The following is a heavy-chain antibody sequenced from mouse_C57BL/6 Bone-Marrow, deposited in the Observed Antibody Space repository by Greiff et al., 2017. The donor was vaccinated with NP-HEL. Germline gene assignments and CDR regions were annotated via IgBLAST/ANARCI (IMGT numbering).Heavy chain of an antibody. J-gene: IGHJ4*01. CDR1: GFNIKDDY. V-gene: IGHV14-4*01. CDR3: TTGVSSPYAMDY. D-gene: IGHD1-1*01. Sequence: EVQLQQSGAELVRPGASVKLSCTVSGFNIKDDYMHWVKQRPEQGLEWIGWIDPENGDTAYASEFQGKATITADTSSNTAYLQLSSLTSEDTAVYYCTTGVSSPYAMDYWGQGTSVTVSS. CDR2: IDPENGDT.